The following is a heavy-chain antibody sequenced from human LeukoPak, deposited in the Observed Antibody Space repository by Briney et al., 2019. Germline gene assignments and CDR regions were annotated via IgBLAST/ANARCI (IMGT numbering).Heavy chain of an antibody. CDR1: GGSFSGYY. V-gene: IGHV4-34*01. CDR2: INHSGST. CDR3: ARVSIGLYNDY. Sequence: SETLSLTCAVYGGSFSGYYWSWIRQPPGKGLEWIGEINHSGSTNYNPSLKSRVTISVDTSKNQFSLKLSSVTAADTAVYYCARVSIGLYNDYWGQGTLVTVSS. J-gene: IGHJ4*02. D-gene: IGHD1-1*01.